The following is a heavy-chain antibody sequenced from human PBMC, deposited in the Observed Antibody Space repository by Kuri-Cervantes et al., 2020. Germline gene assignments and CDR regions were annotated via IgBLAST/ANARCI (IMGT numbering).Heavy chain of an antibody. CDR1: GYSISSGYY. D-gene: IGHD3-10*01. J-gene: IGHJ4*02. V-gene: IGHV4-38-2*02. CDR3: AREVRGVISQIDY. CDR2: IYHSGST. Sequence: GSLRLSCTVSGYSISSGYYWGWIRQPPGKGLEWIGSIYHSGSTYYNPSLESRVTISVDTSKNQFSLKLSSVTAADTAVYYCAREVRGVISQIDYWGQGTLVTVSS.